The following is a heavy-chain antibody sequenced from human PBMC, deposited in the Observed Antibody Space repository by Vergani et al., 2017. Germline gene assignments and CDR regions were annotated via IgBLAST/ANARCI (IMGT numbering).Heavy chain of an antibody. V-gene: IGHV3-13*01. D-gene: IGHD4-23*01. CDR2: IGTAGDT. CDR3: ARGHIYGGNAVDY. Sequence: EVQLVESGGGLVQPGGSLRLSCAASGFTFSSYDMHWVRQATGKGLEWVSAIGTAGDTYYPGSVKGRFTISRENAKNSLYLQMNSLRAGDTAVYYCARGHIYGGNAVDYWGQGTLVTVSS. J-gene: IGHJ4*02. CDR1: GFTFSSYD.